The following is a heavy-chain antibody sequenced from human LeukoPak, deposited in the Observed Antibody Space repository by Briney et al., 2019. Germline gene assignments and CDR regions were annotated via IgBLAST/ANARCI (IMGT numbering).Heavy chain of an antibody. J-gene: IGHJ4*02. Sequence: GGSLRLSCAASGFTVSSNYMSWVRQAPGKGLEWVSVIYSGGSTYYADSVKGRFTISRDNSKNTLYLQMNSLRAEDTAVYYCARGITMREIPFDYRGQGTLVTVSS. CDR3: ARGITMREIPFDY. V-gene: IGHV3-66*01. D-gene: IGHD3-22*01. CDR1: GFTVSSNY. CDR2: IYSGGST.